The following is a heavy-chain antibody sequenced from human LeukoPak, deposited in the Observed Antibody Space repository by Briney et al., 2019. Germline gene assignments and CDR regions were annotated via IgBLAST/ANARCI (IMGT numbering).Heavy chain of an antibody. CDR3: AKDTTSGTFDY. CDR2: TSDSDGST. Sequence: SGGSLRLSCAASGFTLSGYGMSWVRQAPGKGLEWVSSTSDSDGSTYYADSVKGRFTISRDISKNTLYLQTNSLRAEDTAVYYCAKDTTSGTFDYWGQGTLVTVSS. V-gene: IGHV3-23*01. J-gene: IGHJ4*02. CDR1: GFTLSGYG. D-gene: IGHD1-1*01.